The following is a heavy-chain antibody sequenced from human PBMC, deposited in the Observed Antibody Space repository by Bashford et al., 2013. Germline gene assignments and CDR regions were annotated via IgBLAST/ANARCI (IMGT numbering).Heavy chain of an antibody. CDR2: IKQDGSEK. D-gene: IGHD3-3*01. CDR1: GFSFSDYY. Sequence: GGSLRLSCAASGFSFSDYYMSWIRQAPGRGLEWVANIKQDGSEKYYVDSVTGRFTISRDNAENSLYLQMNSLRAEDTAVYYCARAYDFXNGYHPYFDFWGQGIPVTVSS. J-gene: IGHJ4*02. V-gene: IGHV3-7*04. CDR3: ARAYDFXNGYHPYFDF.